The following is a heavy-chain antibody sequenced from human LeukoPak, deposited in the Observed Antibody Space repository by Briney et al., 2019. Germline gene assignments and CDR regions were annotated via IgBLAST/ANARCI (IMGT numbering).Heavy chain of an antibody. Sequence: GGSLRLSCAASGLAFSAYKMHWVRQAPRKGLVWVSRISTDGYTTDYADFVQGRFTASRDNTKNTWSLEMNSLRAEGTAVYYCVVGGSPGYWGQGTLVTVSS. J-gene: IGHJ4*02. D-gene: IGHD2-15*01. CDR2: ISTDGYTT. CDR3: VVGGSPGY. V-gene: IGHV3-74*01. CDR1: GLAFSAYK.